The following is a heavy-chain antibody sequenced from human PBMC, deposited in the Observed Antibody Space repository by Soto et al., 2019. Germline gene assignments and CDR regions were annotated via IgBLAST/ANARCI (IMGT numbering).Heavy chain of an antibody. D-gene: IGHD2-15*01. CDR2: IYWDDDK. CDR3: AHRPSYCSGGSCYSGFDY. Sequence: QNTLKESGPTLVKPTQTLTLTCTFSGFSLSTSGVGVGWIRQTPGKALEWLALIYWDDDKRYSPSLKSRLTITKDTSKNQVVLTMTNMDPVDTATYYCAHRPSYCSGGSCYSGFDYWGQGTLVTVSS. V-gene: IGHV2-5*02. J-gene: IGHJ4*02. CDR1: GFSLSTSGVG.